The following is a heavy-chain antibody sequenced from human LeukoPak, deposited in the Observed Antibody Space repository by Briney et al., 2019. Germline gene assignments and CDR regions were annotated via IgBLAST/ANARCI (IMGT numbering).Heavy chain of an antibody. Sequence: GGSLRLPCAASGFTFSDYYMSWIRQAPGKGLEWVSYISSSGSTIYYADSVKGRFTISRDNANNSPYLQMNSLRAEDTAVYYCARRGSPYYYDSSGYPNDYWGQGTLVTVSS. CDR1: GFTFSDYY. CDR3: ARRGSPYYYDSSGYPNDY. V-gene: IGHV3-11*01. D-gene: IGHD3-22*01. J-gene: IGHJ4*02. CDR2: ISSSGSTI.